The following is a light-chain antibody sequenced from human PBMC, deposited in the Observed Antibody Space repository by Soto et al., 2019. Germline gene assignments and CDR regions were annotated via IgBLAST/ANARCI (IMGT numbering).Light chain of an antibody. CDR1: SSDVGNYNY. Sequence: QSALTQPASVSGSPGQSITISCTGTSSDVGNYNYVSWYQQHPGKAPKLMIYEVTNRPSGVSNRFSASKSGNTASLTISGLRAEDEADYYCSSYTSSSTRVFGGGTQLTVL. V-gene: IGLV2-14*01. CDR2: EVT. J-gene: IGLJ3*02. CDR3: SSYTSSSTRV.